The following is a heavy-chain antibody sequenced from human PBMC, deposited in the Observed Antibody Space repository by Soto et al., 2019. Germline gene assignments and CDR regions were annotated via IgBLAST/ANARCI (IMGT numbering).Heavy chain of an antibody. CDR3: ARTPITIFGVFDY. CDR2: IYYSGST. V-gene: IGHV4-30-4*01. Sequence: PSETLSLTCTVSGGSISSGDYYWSWIRQPPGKGLEWIGYIYYSGSTYYNPSLKSRVTISVDTSKNQFSLKLSSVTAADTAVYYCARTPITIFGVFDYWGQGTLVTVS. J-gene: IGHJ4*02. D-gene: IGHD3-3*01. CDR1: GGSISSGDYY.